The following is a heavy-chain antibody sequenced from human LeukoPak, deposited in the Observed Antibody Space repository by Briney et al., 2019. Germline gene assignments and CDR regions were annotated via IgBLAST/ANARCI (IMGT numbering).Heavy chain of an antibody. CDR2: INHSGST. Sequence: SETLSLTCAVYGGSFSGYYWSWIRQPPGKGLEWIGEINHSGSTNYNPSLKSRVTISVDTSKNQFSLKLSSVTAADTAVYYCARATGSYYDSSGYHDYWGQGTLVTVSS. CDR1: GGSFSGYY. J-gene: IGHJ4*02. D-gene: IGHD3-22*01. V-gene: IGHV4-34*01. CDR3: ARATGSYYDSSGYHDY.